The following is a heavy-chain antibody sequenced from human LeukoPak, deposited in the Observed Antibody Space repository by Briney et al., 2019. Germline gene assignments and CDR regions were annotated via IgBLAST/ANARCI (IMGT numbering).Heavy chain of an antibody. V-gene: IGHV4-39*01. CDR3: ARLGPLWLGAFDI. CDR1: GGSISSSSYY. J-gene: IGHJ3*02. Sequence: PSETLSLTCTVSGGSISSSSYYWGWIRQSPGKGLEWIGSIYYSGSTYYNPSLKSRVTISVDTSKNQFSLKLSSVTAADTAVYYCARLGPLWLGAFDIWGQGTMVTVSS. CDR2: IYYSGST. D-gene: IGHD3-10*01.